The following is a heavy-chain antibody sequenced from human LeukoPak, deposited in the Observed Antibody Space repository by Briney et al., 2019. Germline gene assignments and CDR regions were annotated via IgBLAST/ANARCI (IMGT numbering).Heavy chain of an antibody. J-gene: IGHJ4*02. Sequence: KPSETLSLTCAVYGGSLSGYYWSWIRQPPGKGLEWIGEINHSGITNYNPSLKSRVTISINTSKNQFSLRLTSVTAADTAVYFCARGSPTPDYWGQGTLVTVSS. CDR3: ARGSPTPDY. V-gene: IGHV4-34*01. CDR1: GGSLSGYY. CDR2: INHSGIT.